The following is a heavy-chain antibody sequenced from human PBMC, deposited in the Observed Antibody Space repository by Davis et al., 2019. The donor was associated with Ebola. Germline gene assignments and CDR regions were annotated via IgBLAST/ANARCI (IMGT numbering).Heavy chain of an antibody. Sequence: ASVKVSCKASGYTFTGYYMHWVRHAPGQGLEWMGWINPNSGGTNYAQKFQGRVTLTRDTSISTAYMELSRLRSDDTAVYYCARDLAYYYYYMDVWGKGTTVTVSS. J-gene: IGHJ6*03. CDR1: GYTFTGYY. CDR2: INPNSGGT. D-gene: IGHD3-3*02. V-gene: IGHV1-2*02. CDR3: ARDLAYYYYYMDV.